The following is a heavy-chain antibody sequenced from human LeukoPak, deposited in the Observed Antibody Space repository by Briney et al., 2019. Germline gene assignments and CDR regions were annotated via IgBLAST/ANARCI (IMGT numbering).Heavy chain of an antibody. CDR3: ARDRGAYDYDWFDP. CDR1: GYSIRSGFY. J-gene: IGHJ5*02. D-gene: IGHD5-12*01. CDR2: IYYSGST. Sequence: SETLSLTCTVSGYSIRSGFYWGWIRQPPGKGLEWIGSIYYSGSTYYNPSLKSRVTISVDTSKNQFSLKLSSVTAADTAVYYCARDRGAYDYDWFDPWGQGTLVTVSS. V-gene: IGHV4-38-2*02.